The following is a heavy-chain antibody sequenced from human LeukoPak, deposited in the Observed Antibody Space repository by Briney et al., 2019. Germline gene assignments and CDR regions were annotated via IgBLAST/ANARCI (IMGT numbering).Heavy chain of an antibody. CDR2: INPNSGVT. V-gene: IGHV1-2*02. D-gene: IGHD3-10*01. CDR1: GYTFTSYY. J-gene: IGHJ4*02. CDR3: ARNYGNDY. Sequence: ASVKVSCKASGYTFTSYYVHWVRQAPGQGLEWMGWINPNSGVTDYAQKFQGRVSMTRDTSISTAYMKLSRLRSDDTAVYYCARNYGNDYWGQGTLVTVSS.